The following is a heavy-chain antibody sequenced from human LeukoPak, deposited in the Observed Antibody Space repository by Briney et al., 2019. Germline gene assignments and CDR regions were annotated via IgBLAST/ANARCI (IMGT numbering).Heavy chain of an antibody. J-gene: IGHJ3*02. CDR3: ARDHTAAGGNAFDI. D-gene: IGHD6-13*01. CDR2: INPNSGGT. V-gene: IGHV1-2*02. Sequence: GASVKVSCKASGYTFTGYYMHWVRQAPGQGLEWMGWINPNSGGTNYAQKFQGRVTIITDESTSTAYMELSSLRSEDTAVYYCARDHTAAGGNAFDIWGQGTMVTVSS. CDR1: GYTFTGYY.